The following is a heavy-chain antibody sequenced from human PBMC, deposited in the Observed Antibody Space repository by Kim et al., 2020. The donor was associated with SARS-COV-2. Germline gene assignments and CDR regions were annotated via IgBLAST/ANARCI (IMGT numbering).Heavy chain of an antibody. V-gene: IGHV3-23*01. D-gene: IGHD3-22*01. Sequence: GGSLRLSCAASGFTFSSYAMSWVRQAPGKGLEWVSAISGSGGSTYYADSVKGRFTISRDNSKNTLYLQMNSLRAEDTAVYYCAKDMSEGPYDSSGYYYGTYYYYGMDVWGQGTTVTVSS. J-gene: IGHJ6*02. CDR2: ISGSGGST. CDR3: AKDMSEGPYDSSGYYYGTYYYYGMDV. CDR1: GFTFSSYA.